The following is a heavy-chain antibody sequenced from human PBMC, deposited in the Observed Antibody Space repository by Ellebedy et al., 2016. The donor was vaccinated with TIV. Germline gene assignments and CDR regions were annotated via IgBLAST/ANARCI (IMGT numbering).Heavy chain of an antibody. Sequence: AASVKVSCKASGYTFTSYDINWVRQATGQGLEWMGWMNPNSGNTGYAQKFQGRLTIIADTATSTDYMELSSLTYEDTAVYYCAADYGDYVAEDWGQGTLITVSS. J-gene: IGHJ4*02. V-gene: IGHV1-8*01. CDR2: MNPNSGNT. CDR1: GYTFTSYD. CDR3: AADYGDYVAED. D-gene: IGHD4-17*01.